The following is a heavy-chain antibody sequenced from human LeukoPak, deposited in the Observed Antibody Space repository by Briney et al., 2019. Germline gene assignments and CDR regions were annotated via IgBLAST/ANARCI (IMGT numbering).Heavy chain of an antibody. CDR3: ARDGTSTGGWFDP. CDR2: IYTSGST. J-gene: IGHJ5*02. CDR1: GGSISSGSYY. V-gene: IGHV4-61*02. Sequence: SETLSLTCTVSGGSISSGSYYWSWIRQPAGKGLEWIGRIYTSGSTNYNPSLKSRVTISVDRSKNQFSLKLSSVTAADTAVYYCARDGTSTGGWFDPWGQGTLVTVSS. D-gene: IGHD4-17*01.